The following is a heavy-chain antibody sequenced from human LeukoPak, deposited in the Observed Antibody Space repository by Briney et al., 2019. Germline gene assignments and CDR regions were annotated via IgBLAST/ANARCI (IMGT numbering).Heavy chain of an antibody. CDR2: IYYSGST. Sequence: PSETLSLTCTVSGGSVSSGSYYWNWIRQPPGKGLEWIGYIYYSGSTNYNPSLKSRVTISVDTSKNQFSLKLSSVTAADTAVYYCAREEGVRGVPLFDPWGQGTLVTVSS. J-gene: IGHJ5*02. CDR3: AREEGVRGVPLFDP. CDR1: GGSVSSGSYY. V-gene: IGHV4-61*01. D-gene: IGHD3-10*01.